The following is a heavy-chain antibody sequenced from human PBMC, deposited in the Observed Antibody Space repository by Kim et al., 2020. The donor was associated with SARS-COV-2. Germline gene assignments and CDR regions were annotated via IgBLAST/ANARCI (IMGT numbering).Heavy chain of an antibody. V-gene: IGHV3-48*03. CDR3: ARDRLRDYYDSSEYFDY. D-gene: IGHD3-22*01. J-gene: IGHJ4*02. Sequence: NGRFTISRDNAKNSLYLQMNSLRAVDTAVYYCARDRLRDYYDSSEYFDYWGQGTLVTLSP.